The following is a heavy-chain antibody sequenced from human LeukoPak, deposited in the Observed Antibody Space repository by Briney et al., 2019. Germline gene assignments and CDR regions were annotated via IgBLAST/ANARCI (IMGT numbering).Heavy chain of an antibody. V-gene: IGHV1-69*06. CDR3: ARDYYDSSWFDP. CDR1: GGTFSSYA. CDR2: IIPIFGTA. J-gene: IGHJ5*02. Sequence: ASVKVSCKASGGTFSSYAISWVRQAPGQGLEWMGGIIPIFGTANYAQKFQGRVTTTADKSTSTAYMELGSLRSDDTAVYYCARDYYDSSWFDPWGQGTLVTVSS. D-gene: IGHD3-22*01.